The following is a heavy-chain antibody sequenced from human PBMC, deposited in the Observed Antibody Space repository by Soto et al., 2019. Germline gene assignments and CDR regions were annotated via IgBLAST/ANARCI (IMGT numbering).Heavy chain of an antibody. CDR1: GYTFTGYY. V-gene: IGHV1-2*02. CDR3: AREGYDYVWGSYRLDY. J-gene: IGHJ4*02. Sequence: GASVKVSCKASGYTFTGYYMHWVRQAPGQGLEWMGWINPNSGGTNYAQKFQGRVTMTRDTSISTAYMELSRLRSDDTAVYYCAREGYDYVWGSYRLDYWGQGPLVTVSS. D-gene: IGHD3-16*02. CDR2: INPNSGGT.